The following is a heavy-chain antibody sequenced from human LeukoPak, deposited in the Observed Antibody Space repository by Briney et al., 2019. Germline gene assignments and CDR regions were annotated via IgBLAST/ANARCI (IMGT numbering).Heavy chain of an antibody. Sequence: ASVKVSCKASGYTFTGYYMHWVRQAPGQGLEWMGCINPNRGGTNYAQKFQGRVTMTRDTSISTAYMELSRLRSDDTAVYYCARDLPAAITDQVDYWGQGTLVTVSS. D-gene: IGHD2-2*01. CDR1: GYTFTGYY. CDR3: ARDLPAAITDQVDY. V-gene: IGHV1-2*02. CDR2: INPNRGGT. J-gene: IGHJ4*02.